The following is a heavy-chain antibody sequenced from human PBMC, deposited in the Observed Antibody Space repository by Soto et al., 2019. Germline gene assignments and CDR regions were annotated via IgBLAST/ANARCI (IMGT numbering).Heavy chain of an antibody. CDR1: GGYITSYD. CDR3: ARGGYSSGWYYFDY. J-gene: IGHJ4*02. D-gene: IGHD6-19*01. V-gene: IGHV4-59*01. Sequence: ALELQSVACSVSGGYITSYDWSRIRQPPGKGLEWIGYILYSESTNYSPSLKSRVTISADTSKNQFSLRLTSVTAADTAVNYCARGGYSSGWYYFDYWGQGTLVTVSS. CDR2: ILYSEST.